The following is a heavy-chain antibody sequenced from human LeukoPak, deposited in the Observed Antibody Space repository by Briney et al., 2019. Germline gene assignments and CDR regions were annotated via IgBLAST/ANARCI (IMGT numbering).Heavy chain of an antibody. D-gene: IGHD6-19*01. CDR2: IYYSGST. CDR3: ASSVGAVAGTAFDY. V-gene: IGHV4-31*03. J-gene: IGHJ4*02. CDR1: GGSVSSGSYY. Sequence: PSETLSLTCTVSGGSVSSGSYYWSWIRQPPGKGLEWIGYIYYSGSTYYNPSLKSRVTISVDTSKNQFSLKLSSVTAADTAVYYCASSVGAVAGTAFDYWGQGTLVTVSS.